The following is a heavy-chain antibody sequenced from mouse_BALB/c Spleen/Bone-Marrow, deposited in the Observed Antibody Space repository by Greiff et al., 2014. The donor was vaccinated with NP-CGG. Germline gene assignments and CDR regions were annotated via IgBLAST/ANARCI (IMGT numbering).Heavy chain of an antibody. D-gene: IGHD2-4*01. J-gene: IGHJ3*01. CDR3: ARFFYDYDGPWFAY. Sequence: QVQLKESGAELARPGASVKMSCKASGYTSTSYTMHWVKQRPGQGLGWIGYINPSSGYTNYNQKFKDKATLTADKSSSTAYMQLSSLTSEDSAVYYCARFFYDYDGPWFAYWGQGTLVTVSA. CDR2: INPSSGYT. V-gene: IGHV1-4*01. CDR1: GYTSTSYT.